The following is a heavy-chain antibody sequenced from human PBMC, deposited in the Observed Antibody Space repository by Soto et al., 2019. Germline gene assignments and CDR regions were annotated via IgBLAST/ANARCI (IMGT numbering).Heavy chain of an antibody. CDR3: ARDYDGDYFDY. D-gene: IGHD3-3*01. CDR1: GGSISSYY. V-gene: IGHV4-59*01. CDR2: IYYSGST. Sequence: SETLSLTCTVSGGSISSYYWSWIRQPPGKGLEWIGYIYYSGSTNYNPSLKSRVTISVDTSKNQFSLKLSSVTAADTAVYYCARDYDGDYFDYWDQGTLVTVSS. J-gene: IGHJ4*02.